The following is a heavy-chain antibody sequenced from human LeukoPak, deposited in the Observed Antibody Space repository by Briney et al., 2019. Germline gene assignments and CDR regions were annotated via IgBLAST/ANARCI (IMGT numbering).Heavy chain of an antibody. V-gene: IGHV1-2*06. CDR1: GYTFTGYY. D-gene: IGHD2-15*01. CDR3: ARLYCSGGSCHDY. Sequence: ASVKVSCKASGYTFTGYYMRWVRRAPGQGLEWMGRINPNSGGTNYAQKFQGRVTMTRDTSISTAYMELSRLRSDDTAVYYCARLYCSGGSCHDYWGQGTLVTVSS. J-gene: IGHJ4*02. CDR2: INPNSGGT.